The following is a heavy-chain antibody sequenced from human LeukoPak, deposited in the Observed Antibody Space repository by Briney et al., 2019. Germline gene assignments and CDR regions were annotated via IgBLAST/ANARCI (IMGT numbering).Heavy chain of an antibody. CDR2: IYYSGST. J-gene: IGHJ4*02. D-gene: IGHD5-24*01. CDR3: AREWGEMATNYYFDY. V-gene: IGHV4-31*03. CDR1: GGSISSGGYY. Sequence: PSETLSLTCTVSGGSISSGGYYWSWIRQHPGQGLDGIVYIYYSGSTYYNPSLKSRVTISVDTSKNQFSLKLSSVTAADTDVYYCAREWGEMATNYYFDYWGQGTLVTVSS.